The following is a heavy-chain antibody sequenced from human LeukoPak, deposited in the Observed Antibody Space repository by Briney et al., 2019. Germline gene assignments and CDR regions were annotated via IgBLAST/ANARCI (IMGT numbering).Heavy chain of an antibody. Sequence: GGSLRLSCAASGFSFSSYSFNWVRQAPGKGLEWVSSINTVGSYIYYADSLKGRFTISRDNAKNSVYLQMDSLRAEDSAVYYCARLRRNTDSSGFFYYYDYWGQGTLVTVSS. CDR1: GFSFSSYS. V-gene: IGHV3-21*06. CDR3: ARLRRNTDSSGFFYYYDY. J-gene: IGHJ4*02. CDR2: INTVGSYI. D-gene: IGHD3-22*01.